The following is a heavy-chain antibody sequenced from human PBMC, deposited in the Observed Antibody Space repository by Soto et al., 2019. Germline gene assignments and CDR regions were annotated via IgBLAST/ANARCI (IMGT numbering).Heavy chain of an antibody. CDR1: GFTFTSSA. CDR3: EAVPHIVVVTATTYFDY. D-gene: IGHD2-21*02. J-gene: IGHJ4*02. Sequence: AASVKVSCTASGFTFTSSAVRWVRQARGQRLEWIGWIVVGSGNTNYAQKFQERGTITRDMSTSTAYMELSSLRSEDTAVYYCEAVPHIVVVTATTYFDYWGLGTLVTVSS. V-gene: IGHV1-58*01. CDR2: IVVGSGNT.